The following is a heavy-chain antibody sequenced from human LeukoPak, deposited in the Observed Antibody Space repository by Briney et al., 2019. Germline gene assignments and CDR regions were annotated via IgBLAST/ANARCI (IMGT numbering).Heavy chain of an antibody. J-gene: IGHJ4*02. CDR2: IKSDGITI. CDR3: AKDVGKWESLHFFDY. CDR1: GFTFSNYM. V-gene: IGHV3-74*01. D-gene: IGHD1-26*01. Sequence: SGGSLRLSCAASGFTFSNYMMHWVRQAPGKGLVWVSRIKSDGITITYADSVKGRFTISRDNAKNTLYLQMNSLRAEDTAVYYCAKDVGKWESLHFFDYWGQGTLVTVSS.